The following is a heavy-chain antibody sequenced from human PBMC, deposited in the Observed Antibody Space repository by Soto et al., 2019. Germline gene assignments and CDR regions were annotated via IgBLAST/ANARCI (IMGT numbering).Heavy chain of an antibody. CDR2: ISAYNGNT. Sequence: ASVKVSCKASGYTFTSYGISWVRQAPGQGLEWMGWISAYNGNTNYAQKLQGRVTMTTDTSTSTAYMELRSLRSDDTAVYYCARASYDFLTGYYGFFDYWAQGTLVTVSA. D-gene: IGHD3-9*01. CDR3: ARASYDFLTGYYGFFDY. J-gene: IGHJ4*02. V-gene: IGHV1-18*01. CDR1: GYTFTSYG.